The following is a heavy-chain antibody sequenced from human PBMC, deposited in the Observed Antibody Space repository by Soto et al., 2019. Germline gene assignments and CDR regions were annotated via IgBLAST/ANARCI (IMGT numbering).Heavy chain of an antibody. Sequence: QVQLQQWGAGLLKPSETLSLTCAVYGGSFSGYYWSWIRQPPGKGLEWIGEINHSGSTNYNPSLKSRVTLSGGTYKSQFSLQLRSVTAAGTAVYYCAESRYGDYENWGQGTLVTVSS. CDR3: AESRYGDYEN. D-gene: IGHD4-17*01. V-gene: IGHV4-34*01. CDR1: GGSFSGYY. J-gene: IGHJ4*02. CDR2: INHSGST.